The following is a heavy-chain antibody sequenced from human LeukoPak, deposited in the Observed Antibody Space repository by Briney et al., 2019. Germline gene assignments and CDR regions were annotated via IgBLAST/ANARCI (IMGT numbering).Heavy chain of an antibody. V-gene: IGHV1-3*01. D-gene: IGHD3-16*01. CDR1: GYTFTAHA. Sequence: ASVKVSCKASGYTFTAHAVHWVRQAPGQRLEWMGWINVASGDTGYSQKFQDRVTITRDTSASTGYMEMSSLISEDTAVYYCASKPRGESRPLDYWGQGTLVTVSS. CDR2: INVASGDT. CDR3: ASKPRGESRPLDY. J-gene: IGHJ4*02.